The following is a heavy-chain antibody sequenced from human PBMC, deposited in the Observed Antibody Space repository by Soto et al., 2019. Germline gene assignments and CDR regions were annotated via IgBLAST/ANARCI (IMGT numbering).Heavy chain of an antibody. J-gene: IGHJ6*02. CDR1: GGTFSSYA. D-gene: IGHD6-6*01. Sequence: QVQLVQSGAEVKKPGSSVKVSCKASGGTFSSYAISWVRQAPGQGLEWMGGVIPIFGTANYAQKFQGRVTITADESTSTADMELSSLRSEDTAVYYCARDSSSFDYYYGMDVWGQGTTVTVSS. CDR2: VIPIFGTA. CDR3: ARDSSSFDYYYGMDV. V-gene: IGHV1-69*12.